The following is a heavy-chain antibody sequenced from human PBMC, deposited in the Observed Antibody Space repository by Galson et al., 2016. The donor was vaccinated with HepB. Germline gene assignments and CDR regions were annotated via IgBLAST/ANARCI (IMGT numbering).Heavy chain of an antibody. CDR2: ISEGENNK. V-gene: IGHV3-30*18. J-gene: IGHJ6*02. D-gene: IGHD3-10*01. CDR1: GFIFSDYG. Sequence: SLRLSCAASGFIFSDYGMHWVRQAPGKGLEWVALISEGENNKYYVDSVKGRFTISRDNSKNTLYLQMNSLRAEDTAVYYCAKDPGYGSGSSSSYGMDVWGQGTTVTVSS. CDR3: AKDPGYGSGSSSSYGMDV.